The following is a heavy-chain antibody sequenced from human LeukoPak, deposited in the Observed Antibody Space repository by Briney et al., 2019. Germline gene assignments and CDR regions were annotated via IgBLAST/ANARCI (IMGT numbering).Heavy chain of an antibody. Sequence: SETLSLTCTVSGGSMSSYYWSWIRQPAGKGLEWIGRVYTSGNTNYNPSLKSRVTMPVDTSKNQFSLKLTSVTAADTAVYYCARGLSRSKDIWGQGTMVTVSS. CDR3: ARGLSRSKDI. J-gene: IGHJ3*02. CDR1: GGSMSSYY. V-gene: IGHV4-4*07. CDR2: VYTSGNT.